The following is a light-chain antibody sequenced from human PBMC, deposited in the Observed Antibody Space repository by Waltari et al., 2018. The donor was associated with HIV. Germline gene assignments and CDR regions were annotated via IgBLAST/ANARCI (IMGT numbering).Light chain of an antibody. CDR3: QQYNDWPRT. CDR1: QSVSSN. V-gene: IGKV3-15*01. CDR2: GAS. J-gene: IGKJ2*01. Sequence: EIVMTQSPATLSVSPGERATLSCRASQSVSSNLALYQHKPGQAPRLLIYGASTRATGIPARFSGSGSGTEFTLTISSLQSEDFAVYYCQQYNDWPRTFGQGTKLEIK.